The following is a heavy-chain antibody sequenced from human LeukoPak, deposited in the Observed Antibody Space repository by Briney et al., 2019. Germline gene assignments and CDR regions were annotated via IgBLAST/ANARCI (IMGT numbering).Heavy chain of an antibody. D-gene: IGHD3/OR15-3a*01. V-gene: IGHV3-7*03. CDR2: IKQNGSEK. CDR1: GFTFGDTW. CDR3: ATSYDMGWLIGY. Sequence: GGSLRLSCAASGFTFGDTWMNWVRQVPGQGLEWVANIKQNGSEKFYVASVKGRFTISRDNGKSSLYLQMNSLRAEDTALYYCATSYDMGWLIGYWGQGTLVTVSS. J-gene: IGHJ4*02.